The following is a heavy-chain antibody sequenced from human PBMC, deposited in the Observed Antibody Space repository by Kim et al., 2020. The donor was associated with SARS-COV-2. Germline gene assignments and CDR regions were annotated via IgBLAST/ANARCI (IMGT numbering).Heavy chain of an antibody. Sequence: SETLSLTCTVSGGSISSSSYYWGWIRQPPGKGLEWIGSIYYSGSTYYNPSLKSRVTISVDTSKNQFSLKLSSVTAADTAVYYCARVRYYYDSSGYDYWGQGTLVTVSP. CDR3: ARVRYYYDSSGYDY. CDR2: IYYSGST. D-gene: IGHD3-22*01. V-gene: IGHV4-39*07. J-gene: IGHJ4*02. CDR1: GGSISSSSYY.